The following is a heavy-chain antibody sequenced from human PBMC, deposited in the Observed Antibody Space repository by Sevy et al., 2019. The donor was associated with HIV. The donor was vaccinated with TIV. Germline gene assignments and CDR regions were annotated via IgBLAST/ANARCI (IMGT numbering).Heavy chain of an antibody. Sequence: ASVKVSCKVSGYTLTELSMHWVRQAPGKGLEWIGTFDPEDGETIYAQTFQGRVTMTEDTSTDTAYMELSSLRSEDTAVFYCAVTKDYYDNSAYPFDYWGQGTLVTVSS. CDR3: AVTKDYYDNSAYPFDY. D-gene: IGHD3-22*01. V-gene: IGHV1-24*01. J-gene: IGHJ4*02. CDR1: GYTLTELS. CDR2: FDPEDGET.